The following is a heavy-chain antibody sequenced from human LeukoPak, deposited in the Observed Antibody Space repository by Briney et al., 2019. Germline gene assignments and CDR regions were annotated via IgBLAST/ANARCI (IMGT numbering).Heavy chain of an antibody. V-gene: IGHV3-21*01. D-gene: IGHD3-9*01. J-gene: IGHJ4*02. CDR2: ISSVSKYI. Sequence: GGSLRLSCAASGFTFSSYSMNWVRQAPGKGLEWVSSISSVSKYIYYADSVKGRFTISRDNTKNSLFLQLNSLRAEDTAVYYCARHAEYYDILTASDYWGQGTPVTVSS. CDR1: GFTFSSYS. CDR3: ARHAEYYDILTASDY.